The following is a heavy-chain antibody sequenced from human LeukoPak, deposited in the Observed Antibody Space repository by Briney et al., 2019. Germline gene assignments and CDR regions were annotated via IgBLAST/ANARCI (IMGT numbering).Heavy chain of an antibody. J-gene: IGHJ4*02. CDR1: GGTFSDYA. Sequence: GSSVKVSCKASGGTFSDYAITWVRQAPGQGLEWMGRIIPIFGTANYAQKFQGRVTITADKSTSTAYTELSSLRSEDTAVYYCASFSGGSGSSSLYYFDYWGQGTLVTVSS. CDR2: IIPIFGTA. D-gene: IGHD3-10*01. V-gene: IGHV1-69*06. CDR3: ASFSGGSGSSSLYYFDY.